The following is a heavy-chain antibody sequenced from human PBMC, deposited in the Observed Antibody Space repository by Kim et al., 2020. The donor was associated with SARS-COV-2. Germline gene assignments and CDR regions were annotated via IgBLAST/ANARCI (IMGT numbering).Heavy chain of an antibody. CDR3: AREEIAAAGTNFDY. J-gene: IGHJ4*02. CDR1: GGSISSGGYY. Sequence: SETLSLTCTVSGGSISSGGYYWSWIRQHPGKGLEWIGYIYYSGSTYYNPSLKSRVTISVDTSKNQFSLKLSSVTAADTAVYYCAREEIAAAGTNFDYWGQGTLVTVSS. V-gene: IGHV4-31*03. D-gene: IGHD6-13*01. CDR2: IYYSGST.